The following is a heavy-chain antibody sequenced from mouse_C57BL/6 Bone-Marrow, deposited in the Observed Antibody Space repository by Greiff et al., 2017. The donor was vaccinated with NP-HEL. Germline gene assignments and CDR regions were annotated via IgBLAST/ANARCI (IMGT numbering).Heavy chain of an antibody. V-gene: IGHV12-3*01. CDR1: GFTITSGYY. Sequence: VKLQESGPGLVKPSQSLFLTCSITGFTITSGYYWIWIRQSPGNPLEWMGYITHSGETFYNPSLQSPISITRETSKNQFFLQLNSVTTEDTALYYCAGDSSGYGDFDYWGQGTTLTVSS. CDR3: AGDSSGYGDFDY. J-gene: IGHJ2*01. CDR2: ITHSGET. D-gene: IGHD3-2*02.